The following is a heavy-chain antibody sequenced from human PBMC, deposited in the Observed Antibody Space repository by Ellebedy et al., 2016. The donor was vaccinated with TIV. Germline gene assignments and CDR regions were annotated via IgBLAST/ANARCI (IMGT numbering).Heavy chain of an antibody. Sequence: GESLKISXAASGFTFSDYYMSWIRQAPGKGLEWVSYISSSSSYTNYADSVKGRFTISRDNAKNSLYLQMNSLRAEDTAVYYCAKDTREKGLERLSDYWGQGTLVTVSS. CDR2: ISSSSSYT. D-gene: IGHD1-1*01. CDR1: GFTFSDYY. CDR3: AKDTREKGLERLSDY. J-gene: IGHJ4*02. V-gene: IGHV3-11*06.